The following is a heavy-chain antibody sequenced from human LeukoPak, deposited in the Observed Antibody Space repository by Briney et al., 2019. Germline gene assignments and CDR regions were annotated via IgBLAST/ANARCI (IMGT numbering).Heavy chain of an antibody. CDR2: INQDGSEK. Sequence: PGGSLRLSCAASGFTFSDFWMGWVRQAPGKGLEWVANINQDGSEKYYVDSVKGRFTISRDNAKNSLYLQMNSLRAEDTAVYYCTKGRSNHYWGQGTLVTVST. V-gene: IGHV3-7*01. D-gene: IGHD3-10*01. CDR3: TKGRSNHY. J-gene: IGHJ4*02. CDR1: GFTFSDFW.